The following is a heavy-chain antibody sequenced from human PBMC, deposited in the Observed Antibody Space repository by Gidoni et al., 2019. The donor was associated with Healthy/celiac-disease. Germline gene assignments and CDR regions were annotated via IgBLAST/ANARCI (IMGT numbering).Heavy chain of an antibody. V-gene: IGHV1-69*01. CDR1: GGTFGSYA. D-gene: IGHD1-26*01. CDR3: ARGVVGATPLSDAFDI. J-gene: IGHJ3*02. CDR2: IIPIFGTA. Sequence: KASGGTFGSYAISWVRQAPGQGLEWMGGIIPIFGTANYAQKFQGRVTITADESTSTAYMELSSLRSEDTAVYYCARGVVGATPLSDAFDIWGQGTMVTVSS.